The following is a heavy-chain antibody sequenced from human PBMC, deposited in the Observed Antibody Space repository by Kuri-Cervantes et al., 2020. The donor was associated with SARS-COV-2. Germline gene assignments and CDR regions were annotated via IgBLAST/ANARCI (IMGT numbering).Heavy chain of an antibody. CDR2: TYYRSKWYN. CDR3: ARNSGYSSGWFYYYYYMGV. J-gene: IGHJ6*03. D-gene: IGHD6-19*01. Sequence: SETLSLTCAISGDSVSSNSAAWNWIRQSPSRGLEWLGRTYYRSKWYNDYAVSVKSRITINPDTSKNQFSLQLNSVTAADTAVYYCARNSGYSSGWFYYYYYMGVWGKGTTVTVSS. CDR1: GDSVSSNSAA. V-gene: IGHV6-1*01.